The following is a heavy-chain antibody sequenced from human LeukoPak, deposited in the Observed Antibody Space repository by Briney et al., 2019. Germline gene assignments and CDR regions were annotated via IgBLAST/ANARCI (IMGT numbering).Heavy chain of an antibody. Sequence: ASVKVSCKASGYTFTSYGISWVRQAPGQGLEWMGWISAYNGNTNYAQKLQGRVTMTTDTSTSTAYMELRSLRSDDTAVYYCARDSKFYYYGSVPGGYYYGMDVWGQGTTVTASS. CDR2: ISAYNGNT. V-gene: IGHV1-18*01. CDR1: GYTFTSYG. D-gene: IGHD3-10*01. J-gene: IGHJ6*02. CDR3: ARDSKFYYYGSVPGGYYYGMDV.